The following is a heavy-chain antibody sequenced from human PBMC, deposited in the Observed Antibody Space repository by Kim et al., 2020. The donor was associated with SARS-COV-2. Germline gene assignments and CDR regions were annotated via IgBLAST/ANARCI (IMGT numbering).Heavy chain of an antibody. D-gene: IGHD6-13*01. J-gene: IGHJ4*02. CDR3: ARGKEGQQLVMAY. Sequence: YSQKFQGRVTITRDTSANTAYMELSSLRSADTAAYYCARGKEGQQLVMAYWGQGTLVTVSS. V-gene: IGHV1-3*01.